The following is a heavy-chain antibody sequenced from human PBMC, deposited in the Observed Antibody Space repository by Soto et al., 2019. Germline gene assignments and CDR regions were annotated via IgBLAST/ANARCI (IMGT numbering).Heavy chain of an antibody. CDR2: IYYSGST. J-gene: IGHJ4*02. CDR3: ARAGGRVFDY. Sequence: QVQLQESGPGLVKPSETLSLTCTVSGGSISSYYWSWIRQPPGQGLEWIGYIYYSGSTNYNPSLKSRVTISVDTSKNQFSLKLSSVTAADTAVYYCARAGGRVFDYWGQGTLVTVSS. D-gene: IGHD3-10*01. V-gene: IGHV4-59*01. CDR1: GGSISSYY.